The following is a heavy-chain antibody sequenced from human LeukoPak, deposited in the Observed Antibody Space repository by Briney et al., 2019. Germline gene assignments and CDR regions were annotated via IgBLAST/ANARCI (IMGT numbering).Heavy chain of an antibody. D-gene: IGHD3-22*01. CDR1: GYTFTSYG. J-gene: IGHJ4*02. CDR3: ARSATYYYDSSGYPITYFDY. Sequence: GASVTVSCKASGYTFTSYGISWVRQAPGQGLEWMGWISAYNGNTNYAQKLQGRVTMTTYTSTSTAYMELMSLRSDDTAVYYCARSATYYYDSSGYPITYFDYWGQGTLVTVSS. CDR2: ISAYNGNT. V-gene: IGHV1-18*01.